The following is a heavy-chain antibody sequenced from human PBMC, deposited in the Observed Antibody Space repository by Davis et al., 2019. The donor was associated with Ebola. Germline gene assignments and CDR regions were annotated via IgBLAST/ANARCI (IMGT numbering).Heavy chain of an antibody. V-gene: IGHV4-34*01. D-gene: IGHD2-2*01. Sequence: PGGSLRLSCAVYGGSFSGYYWSWIRQPPGKGLEWIGEINHSGSTNYNPSLKSRVTISVDTSKNQFSLKLSSVTAADTAVYYCARDSSSSTTRGGLGYWGQGTLVTVSS. CDR2: INHSGST. J-gene: IGHJ4*02. CDR3: ARDSSSSTTRGGLGY. CDR1: GGSFSGYY.